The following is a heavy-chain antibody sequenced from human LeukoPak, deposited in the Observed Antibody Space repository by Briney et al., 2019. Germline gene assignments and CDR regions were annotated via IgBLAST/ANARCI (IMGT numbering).Heavy chain of an antibody. CDR2: INPSGGST. CDR1: GYTFTSYY. Sequence: GASVKGSFKASGYTFTSYYMHWVRQAPGQGLEWMGIINPSGGSTSYAQKFQGRVTMTRDTSTSTVYMGLSSLRSEDTAVHYCARGDYDSSGFDYWGQGTLVTVSS. D-gene: IGHD3-22*01. J-gene: IGHJ4*02. V-gene: IGHV1-46*01. CDR3: ARGDYDSSGFDY.